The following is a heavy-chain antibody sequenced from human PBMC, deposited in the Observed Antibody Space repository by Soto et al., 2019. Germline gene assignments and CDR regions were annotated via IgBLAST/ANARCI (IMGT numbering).Heavy chain of an antibody. V-gene: IGHV5-51*01. Sequence: PGESLKISCKGSGYSFTSYWIGWVRPMPGKGLEWMGIVYPGDSDTRYSPSFQGQVTISADKSISTAYLQWSSLKASDTAMYYCARHNIGSGWYGGASTGPLKVYYYGMDVWGQGTTVTVSS. CDR2: VYPGDSDT. D-gene: IGHD6-19*01. CDR3: ARHNIGSGWYGGASTGPLKVYYYGMDV. J-gene: IGHJ6*02. CDR1: GYSFTSYW.